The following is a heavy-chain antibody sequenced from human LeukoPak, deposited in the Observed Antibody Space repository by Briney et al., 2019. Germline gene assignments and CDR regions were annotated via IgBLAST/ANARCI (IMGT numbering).Heavy chain of an antibody. CDR3: ARERTMVRGVIITRWFDP. J-gene: IGHJ5*02. Sequence: GGSLRLSCAASGFTFSSYGMHWVRQAPGKGLEWVAVIWYDGSNKYYAVSVKGRFTISRDNSKNTLYLQMNSLRAEDTAVYYCARERTMVRGVIITRWFDPWGQGTLVTVSS. CDR2: IWYDGSNK. V-gene: IGHV3-33*01. D-gene: IGHD3-10*01. CDR1: GFTFSSYG.